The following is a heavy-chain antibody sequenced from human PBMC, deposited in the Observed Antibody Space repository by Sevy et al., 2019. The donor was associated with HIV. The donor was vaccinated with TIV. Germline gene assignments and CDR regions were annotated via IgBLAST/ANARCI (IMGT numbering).Heavy chain of an antibody. J-gene: IGHJ4*02. CDR3: ARSGDSSGLKTYFDY. D-gene: IGHD3-22*01. CDR2: MNPNTDNT. CDR1: GYIFTSYD. V-gene: IGHV1-8*01. Sequence: ASVKVSCKASGYIFTSYDINWVRQATGQGIEWMGWMNPNTDNTGYAQKFQGRVTMTRNTSISTAYMELSSLRSEDTAVYYCARSGDSSGLKTYFDYLGQGTLVTVSS.